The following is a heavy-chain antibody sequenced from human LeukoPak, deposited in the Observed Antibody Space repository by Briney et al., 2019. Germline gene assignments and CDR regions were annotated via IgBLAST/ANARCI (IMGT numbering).Heavy chain of an antibody. Sequence: GGSLRLSCAASGFTFSSYWMSWVRQAPGKGLEWVANIKKDGSEKYYVDSVEGRFTISRDNAETSLYLQMNSLRAEDTAVYYCARDLSGVTGYTYGRGIDYWGQGTLVTVSS. CDR1: GFTFSSYW. CDR3: ARDLSGVTGYTYGRGIDY. V-gene: IGHV3-7*01. CDR2: IKKDGSEK. J-gene: IGHJ4*02. D-gene: IGHD5-18*01.